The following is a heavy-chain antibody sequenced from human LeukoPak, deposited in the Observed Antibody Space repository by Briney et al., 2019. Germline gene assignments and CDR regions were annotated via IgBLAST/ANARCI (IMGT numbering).Heavy chain of an antibody. CDR3: AKEGYCSTTSCLYKWFDP. J-gene: IGHJ5*02. CDR1: GYTFTKQY. Sequence: ASVKVSCKASGYTFTKQYMHWVRQAPGQGLEWMGFINLSGGSTNYAQKFQGRVTMTRDTSTSTVYMELSRLRSEDTAVYYCAKEGYCSTTSCLYKWFDPWGQGTLVTVSS. D-gene: IGHD2-2*01. CDR2: INLSGGST. V-gene: IGHV1-46*01.